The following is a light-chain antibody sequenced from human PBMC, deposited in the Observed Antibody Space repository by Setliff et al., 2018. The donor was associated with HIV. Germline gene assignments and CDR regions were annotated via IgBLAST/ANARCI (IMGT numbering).Light chain of an antibody. J-gene: IGLJ1*01. CDR1: SSDVGGYNY. V-gene: IGLV2-14*03. Sequence: QSALAQPASVSASPGQSITISCTGTSSDVGGYNYVSWYQQHPNKAPKLMIYELSDRPSGVSNRFSGSKSGNTASLTISGLQAEDEADYYCSSYTSSSTLVFGTGTKVTVL. CDR3: SSYTSSSTLV. CDR2: ELS.